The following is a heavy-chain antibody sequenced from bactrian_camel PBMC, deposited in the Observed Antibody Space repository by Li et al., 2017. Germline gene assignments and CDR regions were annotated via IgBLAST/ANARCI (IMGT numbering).Heavy chain of an antibody. CDR3: AAPILGSWYGRLLFGGFGY. CDR2: FRMRDGIT. D-gene: IGHD6*01. J-gene: IGHJ6*01. Sequence: AASGATYRRNCMGWFRQAPGKEREGVAGFRMRDGITRYADSVKGRFTISADNAKNTLYLQMNSLKPEDTAMYYCAAPILGSWYGRLLFGGFGYWGQGTQVTVS. V-gene: IGHV3-3*01. CDR1: GATYRRNC.